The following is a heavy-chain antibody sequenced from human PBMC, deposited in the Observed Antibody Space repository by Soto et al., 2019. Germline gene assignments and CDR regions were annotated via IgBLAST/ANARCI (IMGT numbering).Heavy chain of an antibody. CDR2: MSPNSGNT. J-gene: IGHJ4*01. V-gene: IGHV1-8*02. Sequence: QVQLVQSGAEVKNPGASVRVSCKTSGYTFTSYDINWMRQATGQGLEWLGWMSPNSGNTGYAQKFQGRVMMTRDTSTSTAYMEPSSLPEEDTAIYNRARNLWGTGDFEYWGHGALVTVSS. CDR1: GYTFTSYD. D-gene: IGHD2-21*01. CDR3: ARNLWGTGDFEY.